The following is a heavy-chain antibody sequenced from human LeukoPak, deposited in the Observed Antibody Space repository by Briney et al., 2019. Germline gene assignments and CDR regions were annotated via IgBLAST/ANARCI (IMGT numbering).Heavy chain of an antibody. CDR3: ARADGYRSRHVFNY. CDR2: INHSGST. CDR1: GGSFSGYY. D-gene: IGHD5-18*01. J-gene: IGHJ4*02. V-gene: IGHV4-34*01. Sequence: SETLSLTCAVYGGSFSGYYWSWIRQPPGKGLEWIGEINHSGSTNYNPSHKSRVTISVDTSKNQFSLKLSSVTAADTAVYYCARADGYRSRHVFNYGGQGTLVTVS.